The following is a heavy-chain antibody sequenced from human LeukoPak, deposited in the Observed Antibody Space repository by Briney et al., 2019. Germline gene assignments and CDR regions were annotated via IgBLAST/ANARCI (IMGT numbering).Heavy chain of an antibody. CDR3: ARGPTYSSGWYPYYFDY. CDR2: INPNSGDT. D-gene: IGHD6-19*01. J-gene: IGHJ4*02. Sequence: ASVKVSCKTSGYTFSDYYIHWIRQAPGQGLEWVGWINPNSGDTDYAQKFQGRVTVTRDTSISTAYMELGRLRSDDTAVYYCARGPTYSSGWYPYYFDYWGQGTLVTVSS. CDR1: GYTFSDYY. V-gene: IGHV1-2*02.